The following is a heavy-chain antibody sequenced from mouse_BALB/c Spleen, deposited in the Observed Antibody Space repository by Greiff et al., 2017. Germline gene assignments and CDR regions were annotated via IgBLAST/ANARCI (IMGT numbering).Heavy chain of an antibody. Sequence: DVKLVESGPSLVKPSQTLSLTCSVTGDSITSCYWNWIRKFPGNKLEYMGYISYSGSTYYNPSLKSRISITRDTSKNQYYLQLNSVTTEDTATYYCARWGKGSYAMDYWGQGTSVTVSS. CDR1: GDSITSCY. CDR2: ISYSGST. V-gene: IGHV3-8*02. J-gene: IGHJ4*01. D-gene: IGHD2-1*01. CDR3: ARWGKGSYAMDY.